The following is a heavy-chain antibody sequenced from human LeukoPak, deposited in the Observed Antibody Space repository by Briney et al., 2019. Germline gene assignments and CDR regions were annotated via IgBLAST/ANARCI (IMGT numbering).Heavy chain of an antibody. CDR3: ARHRPQWLVYHGDY. Sequence: ASVMVSCKASGYTLTTYGINWVRQAPGQGLEWMGWISADNDSTYYAQKFQGRVTMTTDTSSNTAYMELRSLRSDDTAVYYCARHRPQWLVYHGDYWGQGTLVTVSS. J-gene: IGHJ4*02. CDR2: ISADNDST. D-gene: IGHD6-19*01. V-gene: IGHV1-18*01. CDR1: GYTLTTYG.